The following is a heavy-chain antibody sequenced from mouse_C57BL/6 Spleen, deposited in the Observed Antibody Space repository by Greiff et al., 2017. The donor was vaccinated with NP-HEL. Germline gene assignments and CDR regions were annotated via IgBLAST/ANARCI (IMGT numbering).Heavy chain of an antibody. CDR3: TDSNYGGFAY. CDR2: IDPETGGT. J-gene: IGHJ3*01. Sequence: QVQLQQSGAELVRPGASVTLSCKASGYTFTDYEMHWVKQTPVHGLEWIGAIDPETGGTAYNQKFKGKAILTADKSSSAAYMELRSLTSEDSAVYYCTDSNYGGFAYWGQGTQITVSA. D-gene: IGHD2-5*01. CDR1: GYTFTDYE. V-gene: IGHV1-15*01.